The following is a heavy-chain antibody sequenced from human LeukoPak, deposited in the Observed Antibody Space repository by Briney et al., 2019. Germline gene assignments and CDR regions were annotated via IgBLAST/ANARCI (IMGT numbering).Heavy chain of an antibody. J-gene: IGHJ4*02. CDR3: ARGERSARYSSSLLGLRY. V-gene: IGHV3-13*01. CDR1: GFTFSSYD. Sequence: GGSLRLSCAASGFTFSSYDMHWVRQATGKGLEWVSAIGTAGDTYYPGSVKGRFTISRENAKNSLYLQMNSLRAGDTAVYYCARGERSARYSSSLLGLRYWGQGTLVTVSS. CDR2: IGTAGDT. D-gene: IGHD6-13*01.